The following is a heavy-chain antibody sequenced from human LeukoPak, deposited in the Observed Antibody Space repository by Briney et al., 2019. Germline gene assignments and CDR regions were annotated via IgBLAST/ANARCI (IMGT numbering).Heavy chain of an antibody. D-gene: IGHD4-23*01. CDR3: ARETTVVTPNFDY. Sequence: GGSLRLSCAASGFTFSSYNMNWVRQAPGKGLEWVSSISSSSSYIYYADSVKGRFTISRDNAKNSLYLQMNSLRAEDTAVYCCARETTVVTPNFDYWGQGTLVTVSS. J-gene: IGHJ4*02. V-gene: IGHV3-21*01. CDR2: ISSSSSYI. CDR1: GFTFSSYN.